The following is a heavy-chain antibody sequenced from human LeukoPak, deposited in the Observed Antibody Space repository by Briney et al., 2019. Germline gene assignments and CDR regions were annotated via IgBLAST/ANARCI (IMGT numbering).Heavy chain of an antibody. CDR2: IYYSGST. D-gene: IGHD3-9*01. CDR1: GGSISSYY. J-gene: IGHJ3*02. Sequence: SETLSLTRTVSGGSISSYYWSWIRQPPGKELEWIGYIYYSGSTNYNPSLKSRVTISVDTSKNQFSLKLSSVTAADTAVYYCARGQLRYFDWSSYDAFDIWGQGTMVTVSS. V-gene: IGHV4-59*01. CDR3: ARGQLRYFDWSSYDAFDI.